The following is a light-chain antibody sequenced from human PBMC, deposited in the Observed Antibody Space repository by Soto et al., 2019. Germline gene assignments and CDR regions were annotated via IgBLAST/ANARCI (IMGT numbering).Light chain of an antibody. Sequence: IQMNQSASTLSASVGDRVTITCRASQTISSWLAWYQQKPGKAPKLLIYKASNLKSGVPSRFSGSGSGTEFTLTISSLQPEDFATYYCQHYDIYPDPFGERTKVAIK. CDR3: QHYDIYPDP. J-gene: IGKJ1*01. CDR2: KAS. CDR1: QTISSW. V-gene: IGKV1-5*03.